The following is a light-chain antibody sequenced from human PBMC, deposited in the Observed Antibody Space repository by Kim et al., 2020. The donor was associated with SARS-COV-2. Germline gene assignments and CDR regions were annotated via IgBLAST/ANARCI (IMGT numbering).Light chain of an antibody. CDR2: SNS. V-gene: IGLV3-12*01. CDR3: QVWDSSSDHPV. J-gene: IGLJ3*02. CDR1: NSGGEA. Sequence: AKMAGNPCGGKNSGGEAVPRYQKKPGQDPVLVIYSNSNRPSGIPERFSGSNPGNTTTLAIRRIEAGDEADYYCQVWDSSSDHPVFGGGTQLTVL.